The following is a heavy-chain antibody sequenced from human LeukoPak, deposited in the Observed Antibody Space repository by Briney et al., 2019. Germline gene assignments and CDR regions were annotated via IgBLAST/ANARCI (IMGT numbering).Heavy chain of an antibody. CDR2: ISSSSSYI. D-gene: IGHD6-13*01. J-gene: IGHJ4*02. CDR3: ARDMGYSSSWDPFDY. V-gene: IGHV3-21*01. Sequence: PGGSLRLSCAASGFTFSSYSMNWVRQAPGKGLEWVSSISSSSSYIYYADSVKGRSTISRDNAKNSLYLQMNSLRAEDTAVYYCARDMGYSSSWDPFDYWGQGTLVTVSS. CDR1: GFTFSSYS.